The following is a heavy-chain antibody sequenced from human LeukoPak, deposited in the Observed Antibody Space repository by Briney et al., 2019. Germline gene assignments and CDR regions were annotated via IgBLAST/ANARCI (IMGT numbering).Heavy chain of an antibody. J-gene: IGHJ3*02. D-gene: IGHD3-16*02. CDR3: ARTPQYDYVWGSYRYGAFDI. Sequence: PSETLSLTCAVYGGSFGGYYWSWIRQPPGKGLEWIGEINHSGSTNYNPSLKSRVTISVDTSKNQFSLKLSSVTAADTAVYYCARTPQYDYVWGSYRYGAFDIWGQGTMVTVSS. CDR2: INHSGST. CDR1: GGSFGGYY. V-gene: IGHV4-34*01.